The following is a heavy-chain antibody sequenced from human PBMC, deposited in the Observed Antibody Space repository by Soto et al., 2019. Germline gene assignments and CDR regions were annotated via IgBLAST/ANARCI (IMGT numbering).Heavy chain of an antibody. CDR3: AKDPLGILVVSSYFDY. J-gene: IGHJ4*02. Sequence: GDSAWNWIRQSPGKGLECIRYIYHRGNAFYNPSLKGRVTISLDNSKNQFSLQLTSVTAADTAVYYCAKDPLGILVVSSYFDYWGQGTPVTVSS. CDR2: IYHRGNA. V-gene: IGHV4-30-2*06. D-gene: IGHD3-22*01. CDR1: GDSA.